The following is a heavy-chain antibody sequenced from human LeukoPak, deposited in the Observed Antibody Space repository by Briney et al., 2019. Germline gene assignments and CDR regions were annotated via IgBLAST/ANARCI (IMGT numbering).Heavy chain of an antibody. D-gene: IGHD6-19*01. Sequence: ASVKVSCKASGYTFTSYGISWVRQAPGQGLEWMGWISACNGNTNYAQKLQGRVTMTTDTSTSTAYMELRSLRSDDTAVYYCARVPGDIAVAGTRHLTYYYGMDVWGQGTTVTVSS. CDR1: GYTFTSYG. CDR2: ISACNGNT. V-gene: IGHV1-18*01. CDR3: ARVPGDIAVAGTRHLTYYYGMDV. J-gene: IGHJ6*02.